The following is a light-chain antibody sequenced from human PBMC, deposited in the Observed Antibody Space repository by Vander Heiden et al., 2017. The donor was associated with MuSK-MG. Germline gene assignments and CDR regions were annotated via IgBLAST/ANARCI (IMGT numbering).Light chain of an antibody. V-gene: IGKV3-20*01. J-gene: IGKJ1*01. CDR3: QQYGSSPWT. CDR1: QSVSSSY. CDR2: GAS. Sequence: EIVLTQSPGPLSLSPGETATLSCRASQSVSSSYLAWYQQKPGQAPRLLIYGASSRATGIPDRFSGSGSGTDFTLTISRLEPEDVAVYYCQQYGSSPWTFGQGTKVEIK.